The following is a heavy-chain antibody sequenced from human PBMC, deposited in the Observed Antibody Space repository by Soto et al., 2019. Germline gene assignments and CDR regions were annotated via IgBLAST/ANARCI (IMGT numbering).Heavy chain of an antibody. D-gene: IGHD2-2*02. CDR2: FDPEDGET. Sequence: ASVKVSCKVSGYTLTELSMHWVRQAPGKGLEWTGGFDPEDGETIYAQKFQGRVTMTEDTSTDTAYMELSSLRSEDTAVYYCATGRVGSSSCYIWFDSWGKGTLVTVSS. CDR1: GYTLTELS. V-gene: IGHV1-24*01. CDR3: ATGRVGSSSCYIWFDS. J-gene: IGHJ5*01.